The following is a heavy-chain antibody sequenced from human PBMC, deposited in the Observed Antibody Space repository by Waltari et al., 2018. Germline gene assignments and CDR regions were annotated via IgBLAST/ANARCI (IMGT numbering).Heavy chain of an antibody. Sequence: QVQLQESGPGLVKPSQTLSLTCAVYGGSFSGYYWSWIRQPPGKGLEWIGEINHSGSTNYNPSLKSRVTISVDTSKNQFSLKLRSVTAADTAVYYCARGDRADYWGQGTLVTVSS. D-gene: IGHD3-10*01. CDR1: GGSFSGYY. CDR2: INHSGST. J-gene: IGHJ4*02. CDR3: ARGDRADY. V-gene: IGHV4-34*09.